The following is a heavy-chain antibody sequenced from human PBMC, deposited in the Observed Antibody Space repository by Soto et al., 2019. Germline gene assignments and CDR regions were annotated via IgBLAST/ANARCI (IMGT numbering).Heavy chain of an antibody. V-gene: IGHV3-33*01. CDR3: ARGRVSSDIFDWFDH. CDR1: VFTFDRYG. J-gene: IGHJ5*02. Sequence: PGGSQRLSCAASVFTFDRYGMHWVRQAPGKGLEWVAVIWSDGSTEYYADSVKGRFTISRDNSKNTMYLQMNSLRGEDTGVYYCARGRVSSDIFDWFDHWGQGSLVTVSS. D-gene: IGHD6-6*01. CDR2: IWSDGSTE.